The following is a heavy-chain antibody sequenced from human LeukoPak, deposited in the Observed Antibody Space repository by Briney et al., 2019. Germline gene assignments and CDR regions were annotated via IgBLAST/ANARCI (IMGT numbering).Heavy chain of an antibody. Sequence: GGSLRLSCAISGFTFSSYGMNWVRQAPGKGLEWVAVIWYDGSNKYYADSVKGRFTISRDTSKNTLYLQMNSVRAEDTAVYYWAREAEELLWFGDLADSWGQGTLVSVSS. CDR1: GFTFSSYG. J-gene: IGHJ4*02. D-gene: IGHD3-10*01. CDR2: IWYDGSNK. V-gene: IGHV3-33*01. CDR3: AREAEELLWFGDLADS.